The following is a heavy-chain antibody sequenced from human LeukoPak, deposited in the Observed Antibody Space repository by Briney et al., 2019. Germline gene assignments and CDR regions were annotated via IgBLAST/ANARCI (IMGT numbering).Heavy chain of an antibody. CDR3: AKGAGRKGADDSSGYYYALVPQYYYYYMDV. V-gene: IGHV3-21*01. D-gene: IGHD3-22*01. CDR2: IRGSSDYI. J-gene: IGHJ6*03. CDR1: GFTFSTFT. Sequence: AGGSLRLSCAASGFTFSTFTMNWVRQAPGKGLEWVSCIRGSSDYIYYADSVKGRFTISRDNSKNTLYLQMNSLRAEDTAVYYCAKGAGRKGADDSSGYYYALVPQYYYYYMDVWGKGTTVTISS.